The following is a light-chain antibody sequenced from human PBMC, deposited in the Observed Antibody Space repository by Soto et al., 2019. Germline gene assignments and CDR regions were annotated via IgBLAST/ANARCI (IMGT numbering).Light chain of an antibody. CDR1: QSLVHSDGNTY. CDR3: MQGTHWTPYT. V-gene: IGKV2-30*02. CDR2: KVS. Sequence: DVVMTQSPLSLPVTLGQPASISCRSSQSLVHSDGNTYLNWFHQRPGQSPRRLIYKVSNRDSGVPDRFSGSGSDTDFTLKISGVEAEDVGVYYCMQGTHWTPYTFGQGTKREIK. J-gene: IGKJ2*01.